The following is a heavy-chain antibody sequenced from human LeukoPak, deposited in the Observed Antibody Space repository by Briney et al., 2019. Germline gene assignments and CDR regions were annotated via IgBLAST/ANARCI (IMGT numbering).Heavy chain of an antibody. CDR3: VRAVHHLFYSDSSGYYGDAFGV. D-gene: IGHD3-22*01. J-gene: IGHJ3*01. CDR1: GFSVRTNY. V-gene: IGHV3-53*01. CDR2: IYSGGTI. Sequence: GGSLRLSCAASGFSVRTNYMSWVRQAPGKGLEWVSVIYSGGTIRYADSVKGRFPISRDNSRDTLHLQMNSLRVDDTAVYYCVRAVHHLFYSDSSGYYGDAFGVWGQGTVVTVSS.